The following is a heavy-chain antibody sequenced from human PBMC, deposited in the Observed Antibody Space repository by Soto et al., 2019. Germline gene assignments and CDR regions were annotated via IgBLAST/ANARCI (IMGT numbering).Heavy chain of an antibody. Sequence: PGESLKISCKGSGYSFTSYWIGWVRQMPGKGLECMGIIYPGESDTRYSPSFQGQVTISADKSISTAYLQMNSLRDEDTAVYYCARVVVVIPPGYYYAMDVWGQGTTVTVSS. V-gene: IGHV5-51*01. CDR3: ARVVVVIPPGYYYAMDV. J-gene: IGHJ6*02. D-gene: IGHD3-22*01. CDR1: GYSFTSYW. CDR2: IYPGESDT.